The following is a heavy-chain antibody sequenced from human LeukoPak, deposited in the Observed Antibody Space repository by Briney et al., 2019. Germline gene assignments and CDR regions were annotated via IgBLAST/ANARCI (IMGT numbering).Heavy chain of an antibody. J-gene: IGHJ5*02. CDR3: ARDRSKYSSSSMFDP. D-gene: IGHD6-6*01. CDR2: IYHSGGT. Sequence: SETLSLTCTVSGYSISSGYYWGWIRQPPGKGLEWIGSIYHSGGTYYNPSLKSRVTISVDTSKNQFSLKLSSVTAADTAVYYCARDRSKYSSSSMFDPWGQGTLVTVSS. CDR1: GYSISSGYY. V-gene: IGHV4-38-2*02.